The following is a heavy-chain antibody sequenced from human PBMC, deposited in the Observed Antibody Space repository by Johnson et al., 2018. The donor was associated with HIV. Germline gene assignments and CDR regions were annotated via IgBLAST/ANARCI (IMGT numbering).Heavy chain of an antibody. J-gene: IGHJ3*02. CDR3: AREGVMIVVVPHAFDI. CDR1: GFTFDDYA. Sequence: VQLVESGGGLVQPGRSPRLSCAASGFTFDDYAMHWVRQAPGKGLEWVSGISWNSGSIGYADSVKGRFTISRDNAKNSLYLQMNSLRAEDTALYYCAREGVMIVVVPHAFDIWGQGTMVTFSS. V-gene: IGHV3-9*01. CDR2: ISWNSGSI. D-gene: IGHD3-22*01.